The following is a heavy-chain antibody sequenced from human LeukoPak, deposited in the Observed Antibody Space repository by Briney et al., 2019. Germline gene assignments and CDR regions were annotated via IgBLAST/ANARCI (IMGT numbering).Heavy chain of an antibody. CDR2: IWYDGSNK. Sequence: GGSLRLSCAASGFTFSNYGMHWVRQAPGKVLEWVAVIWYDGSNKYYADSVKGRFTISRDNSKNMLYLQMNSLRVGDTAVYYCANTGSSGYYFRDDMDVWGQGTTVTVSS. J-gene: IGHJ6*02. D-gene: IGHD3-22*01. CDR3: ANTGSSGYYFRDDMDV. CDR1: GFTFSNYG. V-gene: IGHV3-33*08.